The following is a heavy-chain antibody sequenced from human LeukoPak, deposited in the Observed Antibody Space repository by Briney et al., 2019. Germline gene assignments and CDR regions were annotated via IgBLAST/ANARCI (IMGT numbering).Heavy chain of an antibody. CDR3: APAYCGGDCSFDY. J-gene: IGHJ4*02. D-gene: IGHD2-21*01. CDR1: GGTFSNYA. CDR2: IIPIFGTA. Sequence: SVKVSCKASGGTFSNYALSWVRQAPGQGLEWMGGIIPIFGTANYAQKFQGRVTITADESTSTAYMELSSLRSEDTAVYYCAPAYCGGDCSFDYWGQGTLVTVSS. V-gene: IGHV1-69*01.